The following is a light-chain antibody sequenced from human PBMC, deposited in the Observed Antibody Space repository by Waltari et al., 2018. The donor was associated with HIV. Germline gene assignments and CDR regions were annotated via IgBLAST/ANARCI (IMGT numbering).Light chain of an antibody. J-gene: IGKJ1*01. CDR3: LQDYNLPGA. CDR2: GTS. Sequence: EIVLTQSPGTLSLSPGERATLSCRASHRIETTSVSWYQHKAGQPPRLIVYGTSTRASGIPPRFSGSGSGTDFTLTISSLQPEDFASYYCLQDYNLPGAFGQGTRVEIK. CDR1: HRIETTS. V-gene: IGKV3D-7*01.